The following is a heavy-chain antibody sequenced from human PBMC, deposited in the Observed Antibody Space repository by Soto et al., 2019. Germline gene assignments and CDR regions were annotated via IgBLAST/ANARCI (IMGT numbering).Heavy chain of an antibody. CDR1: GFTFSSYA. J-gene: IGHJ6*02. V-gene: IGHV3-23*01. CDR2: ISGSGGST. Sequence: GGSLRLSCAASGFTFSSYAMSWVRQAPGKGLEWVSAISGSGGSTYYADSVKGRFTISRDNSKNTLYLQMNSLRAEDTAVYYCAKGPDYYFWGGASANDSNYYGRDVWGQGTTVTVSS. D-gene: IGHD3-3*01. CDR3: AKGPDYYFWGGASANDSNYYGRDV.